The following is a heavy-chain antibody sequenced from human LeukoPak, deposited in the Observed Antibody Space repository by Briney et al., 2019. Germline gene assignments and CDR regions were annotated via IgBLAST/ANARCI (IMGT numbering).Heavy chain of an antibody. D-gene: IGHD3-10*01. CDR3: AIGDGGSYFDY. V-gene: IGHV4-34*01. J-gene: IGHJ4*02. Sequence: SETLSLTCAVYGGSFIGYYWSYIRQPPGKGLEWIGEINHSGSTNYNPSLKSRVTISVDTSKNQFSLKLSSVTAADTAVYYCAIGDGGSYFDYWGQGTLVTVSS. CDR1: GGSFIGYY. CDR2: INHSGST.